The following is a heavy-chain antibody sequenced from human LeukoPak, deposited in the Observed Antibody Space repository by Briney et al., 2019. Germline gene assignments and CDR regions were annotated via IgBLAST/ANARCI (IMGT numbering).Heavy chain of an antibody. V-gene: IGHV4-34*01. CDR2: INDSGST. CDR1: VGFFSGYY. Sequence: PSETLSLTCAVYVGFFSGYYWTWIRQSPGQGLEWIGEINDSGSTNYSPSLKSRVTISVDTSKNQFSLKLTSVTAADTAVYYCARPLSYYGSGYYAFDIWGQGTVVTVSS. D-gene: IGHD3-10*01. CDR3: ARPLSYYGSGYYAFDI. J-gene: IGHJ3*02.